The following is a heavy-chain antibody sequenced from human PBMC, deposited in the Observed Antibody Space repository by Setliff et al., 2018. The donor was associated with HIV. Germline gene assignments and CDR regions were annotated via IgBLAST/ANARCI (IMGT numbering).Heavy chain of an antibody. Sequence: SVKVSCKASGGTFSSYAISWVRQAPGQGLEWMGGSIPMYGTSNYAQKFQGRVTITTAESTSTAYMELSRLRSDDRAVYYCARSPRYSSGWYDSYFDQWGQGTLVTVSS. V-gene: IGHV1-69*05. J-gene: IGHJ4*02. CDR2: SIPMYGTS. CDR1: GGTFSSYA. D-gene: IGHD6-19*01. CDR3: ARSPRYSSGWYDSYFDQ.